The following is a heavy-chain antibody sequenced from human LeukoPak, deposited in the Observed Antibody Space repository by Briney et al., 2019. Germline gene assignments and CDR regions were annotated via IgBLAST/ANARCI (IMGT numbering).Heavy chain of an antibody. CDR3: APSSGYGYFDY. CDR2: INPNSGGT. J-gene: IGHJ4*02. Sequence: ASVKVSCKASGYTFTSYYMHWVRQAPGQGLEWMGRINPNSGGTNYAQKFQGRVTMTRDTSISTAYMELSRLRSDDTAVYYCAPSSGYGYFDYWGQGTLVTVSS. CDR1: GYTFTSYY. V-gene: IGHV1-2*06. D-gene: IGHD5-12*01.